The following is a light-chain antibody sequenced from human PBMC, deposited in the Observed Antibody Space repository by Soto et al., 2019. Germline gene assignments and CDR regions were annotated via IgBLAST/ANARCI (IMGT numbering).Light chain of an antibody. Sequence: QSALTQPPSASGSPGQSVTISCTGTSSDVGGYNYVSWYQQHPGKAPKLMIYEVSKRPSGVPDRFSGSKSGNTASLTVSGLQAEAEADYYCSSFAGSNPPWVFGGGTKVTVL. V-gene: IGLV2-8*01. J-gene: IGLJ3*02. CDR2: EVS. CDR1: SSDVGGYNY. CDR3: SSFAGSNPPWV.